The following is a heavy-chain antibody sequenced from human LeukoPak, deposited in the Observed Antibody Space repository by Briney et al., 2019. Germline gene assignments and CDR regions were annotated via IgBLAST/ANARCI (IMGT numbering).Heavy chain of an antibody. Sequence: GGSLRLSCAASGFTFSSYWMHWVRQAPGKGLVWVSRINSDGSSTSYADSVKGRFTISRDNAKNTLYLQMSSLRAEDTAVFYCAKDKGDFWSGHHYWGQGTLVTVSS. D-gene: IGHD3-3*01. J-gene: IGHJ4*02. CDR1: GFTFSSYW. CDR2: INSDGSST. V-gene: IGHV3-74*01. CDR3: AKDKGDFWSGHHY.